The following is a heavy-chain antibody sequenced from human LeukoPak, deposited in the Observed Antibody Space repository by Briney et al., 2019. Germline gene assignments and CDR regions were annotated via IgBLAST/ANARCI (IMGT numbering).Heavy chain of an antibody. CDR1: GFTFSAYS. CDR3: ARDSSLATIKYFLDS. V-gene: IGHV3-48*01. CDR2: ITFSSSTT. J-gene: IGHJ4*02. Sequence: GGSLRLSCAASGFTFSAYSMNWVRQAPGKGLEWVSYITFSSSTTYYADSVKGRFTISRDNVKNSLYLQMDSLRAEDTAGYYCARDSSLATIKYFLDSWGQGTLVTDSS. D-gene: IGHD5-12*01.